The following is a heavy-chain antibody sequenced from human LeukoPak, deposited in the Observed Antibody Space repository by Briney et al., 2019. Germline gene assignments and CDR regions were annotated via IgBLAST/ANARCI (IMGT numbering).Heavy chain of an antibody. CDR3: FQAEDGIRDFDFRTEYYGMDV. Sequence: GGSLRLSCSASGFTFGSNAMHWVRQAPGKGLEYVSAISSNGGRTYYADSVKGRFTISRDNSKNTLYLQMSSLRAEDTAVYFFFQAEDGIRDFDFRTEYYGMDVWGKGTTVTVSS. CDR2: ISSNGGRT. D-gene: IGHD3-9*01. CDR1: GFTFGSNA. J-gene: IGHJ6*04. V-gene: IGHV3-64D*06.